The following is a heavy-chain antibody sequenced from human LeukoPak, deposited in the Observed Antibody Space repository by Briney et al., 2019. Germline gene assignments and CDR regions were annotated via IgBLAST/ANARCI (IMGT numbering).Heavy chain of an antibody. CDR2: IIPIFGTA. CDR1: GGTFSSYA. CDR3: ATVAPEDYYFDY. J-gene: IGHJ4*02. V-gene: IGHV1-69*13. Sequence: SVKVSCKASGGTFSSYAISWVRQAPGQGLEWMGRIIPIFGTANYAQKFQGRVTITADESTSTAYMELSSLRSEDTAVYYCATVAPEDYYFDYWGQGTLVTVSS. D-gene: IGHD3/OR15-3a*01.